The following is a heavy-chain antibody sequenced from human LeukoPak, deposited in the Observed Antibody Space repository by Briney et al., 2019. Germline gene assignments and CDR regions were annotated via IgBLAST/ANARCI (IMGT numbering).Heavy chain of an antibody. CDR2: LSNRGSDI. J-gene: IGHJ4*02. D-gene: IGHD7-27*01. Sequence: GGSLRLSCIASGFTFSRSGMNWVRQAPGRGLEYISYLSNRGSDIFYADSVKGRFSISRDNAKNSLYLQMNSLRVEDTAMYYCARGHWGLDYWGQGTLVTVSS. CDR1: GFTFSRSG. CDR3: ARGHWGLDY. V-gene: IGHV3-21*04.